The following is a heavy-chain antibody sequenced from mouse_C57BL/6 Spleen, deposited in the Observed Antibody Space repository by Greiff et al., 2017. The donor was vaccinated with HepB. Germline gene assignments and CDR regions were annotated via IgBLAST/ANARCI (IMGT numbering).Heavy chain of an antibody. D-gene: IGHD1-1*01. CDR3: ARISSYPF. CDR2: IYPGDGDT. J-gene: IGHJ3*01. CDR1: GYAFSSPW. V-gene: IGHV1-82*01. Sequence: VQLQQSGPELVKPGASVKISCKASGYAFSSPWMNWVKQRPGKGLEWIGRIYPGDGDTNYNGKFKGKATLTADKSSSTAYMQLSSLTSEDSAVYFCARISSYPFWGQGTLVTVSA.